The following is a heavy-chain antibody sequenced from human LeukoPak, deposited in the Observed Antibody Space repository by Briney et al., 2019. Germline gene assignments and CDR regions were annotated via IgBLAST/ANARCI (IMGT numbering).Heavy chain of an antibody. Sequence: ASVKVSCKPSGYTFTGYYIQWMRQAPRQGLEWMGGIIPIFGTANYAQKFQGRVTITADESTSTAYMELSSLRSEDTAVYYCASGSGWEPSGDYWGQGTLVTVSS. CDR3: ASGSGWEPSGDY. J-gene: IGHJ4*02. V-gene: IGHV1-69*13. CDR1: GYTFTGYY. CDR2: IIPIFGTA. D-gene: IGHD1-26*01.